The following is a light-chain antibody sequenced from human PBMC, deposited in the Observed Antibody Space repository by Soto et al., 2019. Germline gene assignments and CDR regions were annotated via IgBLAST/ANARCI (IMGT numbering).Light chain of an antibody. V-gene: IGKV3-11*01. CDR2: DAS. Sequence: EIVLTQSPGTLSLSPGERATLSCRASQSVNNNYLAWYQQTPGQAPRLLIYDASQRATGVPARFSASGSGTDFTLTISSLEPEDFAIYYCQQREDWPRAFGGGTKVDIK. CDR3: QQREDWPRA. CDR1: QSVNNNY. J-gene: IGKJ4*01.